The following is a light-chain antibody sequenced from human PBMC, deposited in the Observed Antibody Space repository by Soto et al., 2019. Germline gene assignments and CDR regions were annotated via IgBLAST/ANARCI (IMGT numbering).Light chain of an antibody. CDR1: QSVSSY. CDR2: DAS. V-gene: IGKV3-11*01. Sequence: EIVLTQSPATLSLSPGERATLSCRASQSVSSYLAWYQQQPGQAPRLLIYDASNRATGIPARFSGSGSGTDFTLTISRLEPEDFAVYYCQQSSNWPRTFGQGTKLEIK. J-gene: IGKJ2*01. CDR3: QQSSNWPRT.